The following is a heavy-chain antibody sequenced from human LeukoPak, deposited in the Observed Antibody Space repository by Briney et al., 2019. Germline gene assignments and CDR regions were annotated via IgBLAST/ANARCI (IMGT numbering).Heavy chain of an antibody. CDR1: GFTVSSNY. CDR2: TYSGGRT. J-gene: IGHJ6*03. CDR3: ARVYYGSGSLHYYYYCMDV. D-gene: IGHD3-10*01. Sequence: GGSLRLSCAASGFTVSSNYITWVRQAPGKGLEWVSVTYSGGRTYYADSVKGRFTISRDNSKNALNLQMHNLRAEDTAVYYCARVYYGSGSLHYYYYCMDVWGKGTTVTISS. V-gene: IGHV3-53*01.